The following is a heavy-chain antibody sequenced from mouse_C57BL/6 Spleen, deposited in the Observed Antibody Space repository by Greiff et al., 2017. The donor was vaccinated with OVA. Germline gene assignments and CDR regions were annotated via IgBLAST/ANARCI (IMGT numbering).Heavy chain of an antibody. CDR3: ARESGNYLDY. J-gene: IGHJ2*01. Sequence: EVQLQESGPGMVKPSQSLSLTCTVTGYSITSGYDWHWIRHFPGNKLEWMGYISYSGSTNYNPSLKSRISITHDTSKNHFFLKLNSVTTEETTTYYGARESGNYLDYWGQGTTLTVSS. CDR1: GYSITSGYD. D-gene: IGHD2-1*01. CDR2: ISYSGST. V-gene: IGHV3-1*01.